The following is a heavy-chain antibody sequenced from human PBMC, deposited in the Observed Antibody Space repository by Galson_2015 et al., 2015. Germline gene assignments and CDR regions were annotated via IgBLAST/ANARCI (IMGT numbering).Heavy chain of an antibody. CDR1: GFIVSDNY. CDR2: IYSGGNT. CDR3: VTETTLGY. J-gene: IGHJ4*02. Sequence: SLRLSCAASGFIVSDNYMSWVRQAPGKGLEWVSLIYSGGNTNYADSVKGRFTISRDNSKNTLYLQMNSLRVEDAAVYYCVTETTLGYWGQGTLVTVSS. D-gene: IGHD1-14*01. V-gene: IGHV3-53*01.